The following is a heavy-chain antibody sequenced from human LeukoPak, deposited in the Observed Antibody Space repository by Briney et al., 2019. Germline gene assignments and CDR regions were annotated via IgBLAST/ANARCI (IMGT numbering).Heavy chain of an antibody. CDR2: ISCSGGST. J-gene: IGHJ4*02. V-gene: IGHV3-23*01. D-gene: IGHD3-22*01. CDR3: ATAPFSRGYSPSDY. Sequence: GGSLRLPCAASGFTFRCYDMSWLRQPPGKGLEWVSTISCSGGSTYSADSVKGRFTVSRDNSNNTLYLQMNSLRAEDTAVYYCATAPFSRGYSPSDYWGQGTLVTVTS. CDR1: GFTFRCYD.